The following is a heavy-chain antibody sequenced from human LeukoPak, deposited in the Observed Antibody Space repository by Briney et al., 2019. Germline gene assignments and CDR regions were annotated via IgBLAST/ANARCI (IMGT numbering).Heavy chain of an antibody. CDR3: ARGSREMATIFDR. D-gene: IGHD5-24*01. J-gene: IGHJ4*02. CDR1: GGSIDIYY. Sequence: SETLALTCSVSGGSIDIYYWHWIRQPAGKGLEWIGRIYTNRNNNYNPPLKSRVTMSVDTSKNQVSLQLSSVTAADTAVHYCARGSREMATIFDRWGQGTLVTVSS. V-gene: IGHV4-4*07. CDR2: IYTNRNN.